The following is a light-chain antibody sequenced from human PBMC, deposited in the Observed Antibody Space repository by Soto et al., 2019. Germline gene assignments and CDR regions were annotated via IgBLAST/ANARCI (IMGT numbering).Light chain of an antibody. CDR3: QSYDSSLSGGV. J-gene: IGLJ1*01. Sequence: QSVLTQPPSVSGAPGQRVTISCTGSSSNIGTGYDIHWYQQVPGTAPKLLIYGNSNRPSGVPDRFSGSKSGTSASLAITGLQAEDEADYYCQSYDSSLSGGVFGTGTKVTVL. CDR2: GNS. V-gene: IGLV1-40*01. CDR1: SSNIGTGYD.